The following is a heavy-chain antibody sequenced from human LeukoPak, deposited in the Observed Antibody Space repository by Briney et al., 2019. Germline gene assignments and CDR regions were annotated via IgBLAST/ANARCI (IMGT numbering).Heavy chain of an antibody. D-gene: IGHD3-16*01. Sequence: GGSLRLSCSASGFTFSTYWMSWVRQAPGKGLEWVASINHNGNVNYYVDSVKGRFTISRDNAKNSLYLQMSNLRAEDTAVYFCARGGGLDVWGQGATVTVSS. CDR3: ARGGGLDV. CDR1: GFTFSTYW. V-gene: IGHV3-7*03. CDR2: INHNGNVN. J-gene: IGHJ6*02.